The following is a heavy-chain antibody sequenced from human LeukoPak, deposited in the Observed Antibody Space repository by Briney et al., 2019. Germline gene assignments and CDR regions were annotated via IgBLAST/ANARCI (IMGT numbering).Heavy chain of an antibody. CDR3: ASLFLGYCSGGSCFHNVPLSNYYYYMDV. Sequence: PSETLSLTCAVYGGSFSGYYWSWIRQPPGKGLEWIGEINHSGSTNYNPSLKSRVTISVDTSKNQFSLKLSSVTAADTAVYYCASLFLGYCSGGSCFHNVPLSNYYYYMDVWGKGTTVTISS. CDR1: GGSFSGYY. D-gene: IGHD2-15*01. V-gene: IGHV4-34*01. CDR2: INHSGST. J-gene: IGHJ6*03.